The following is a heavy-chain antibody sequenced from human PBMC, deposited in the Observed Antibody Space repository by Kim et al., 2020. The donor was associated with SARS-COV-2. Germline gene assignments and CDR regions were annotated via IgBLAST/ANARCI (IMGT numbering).Heavy chain of an antibody. CDR2: ISYDGSNK. CDR1: GFTFSSYG. CDR3: AKVRGADYYYGMDV. V-gene: IGHV3-30*18. D-gene: IGHD3-3*01. J-gene: IGHJ6*02. Sequence: GGSLRLSCAVSGFTFSSYGMHWVRQAPGKGLEWVAVISYDGSNKYYADFVKGRFTISRDNSKNTLYLQMYSLRAEDTAVYYCAKVRGADYYYGMDVWGQGTTVTVSS.